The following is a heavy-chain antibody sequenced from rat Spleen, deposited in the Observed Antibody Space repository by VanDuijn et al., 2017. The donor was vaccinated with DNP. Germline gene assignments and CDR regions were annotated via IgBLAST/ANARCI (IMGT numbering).Heavy chain of an antibody. J-gene: IGHJ2*01. CDR2: ITYEGSST. CDR1: GFTFSDYY. D-gene: IGHD4-3*01. CDR3: TTRGIYAGYDY. Sequence: EVQLVETGGGLVQPGRSLKLSCVASGFTFSDYYMAWVRQTPKKGLVWVATITYEGSSTYYGDSVQGRFTISRDNAKSTLYLQMDSLRSEDSATYYCTTRGIYAGYDYWGQGVMVTVS. V-gene: IGHV5-22*01.